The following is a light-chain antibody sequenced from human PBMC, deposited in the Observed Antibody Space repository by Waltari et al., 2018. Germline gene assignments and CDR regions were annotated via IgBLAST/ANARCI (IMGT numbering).Light chain of an antibody. Sequence: QSALTQPASVSGSPGQSITISCTGTSRDVGGYNYVPWYQQHPGKAHKLMIYEFSKTPACVSNRFSGSKSGHTASLTISVLQSEDEADYYCCSYAGSSTFEVFGGGTKLTVL. CDR2: EFS. J-gene: IGLJ2*01. CDR1: SRDVGGYNY. CDR3: CSYAGSSTFEV. V-gene: IGLV2-23*02.